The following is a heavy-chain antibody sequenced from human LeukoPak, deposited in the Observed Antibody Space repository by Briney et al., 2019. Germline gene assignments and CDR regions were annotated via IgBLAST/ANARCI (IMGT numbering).Heavy chain of an antibody. D-gene: IGHD5-12*01. CDR3: ARGYSGFGVNYFDY. Sequence: GASVKVSCKASGYTFTGYYMHWVRQAPGQGLEWMGWINPNSGGTNYAQKFQGRVTMTRDTSISTAYMELSRLRSDDTAVYYCARGYSGFGVNYFDYWGQGTLVTVSS. J-gene: IGHJ4*02. V-gene: IGHV1-2*02. CDR2: INPNSGGT. CDR1: GYTFTGYY.